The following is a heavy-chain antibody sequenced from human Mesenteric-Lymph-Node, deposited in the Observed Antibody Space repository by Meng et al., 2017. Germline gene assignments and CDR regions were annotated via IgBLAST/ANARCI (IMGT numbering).Heavy chain of an antibody. Sequence: QLQLQESGSGLVKPSQTLSLTCAVSGYSISSSNWWVWIRQPPGKGLEWIGYIYYSGSTDYNPSLKSRVTMSVDTSKNQFSLKLSSVTAVDTAVYYCARKRDGYNPFDDWGQGTLVTVSS. D-gene: IGHD5-24*01. CDR1: GYSISSSNW. J-gene: IGHJ4*02. V-gene: IGHV4-28*02. CDR3: ARKRDGYNPFDD. CDR2: IYYSGST.